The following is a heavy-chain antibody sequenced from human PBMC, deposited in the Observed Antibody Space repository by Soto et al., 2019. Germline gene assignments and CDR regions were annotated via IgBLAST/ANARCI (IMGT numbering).Heavy chain of an antibody. Sequence: GGSLRLSCAASGFTFSSYAMSWVRQAPGKGLEWVSLISGSGSTTSYADSVKGRFTISRDSSKNTLYLHMDTLRADDTAVYYCAKSPGMYYYDSSGYSDYDSWGQGTLVTVSS. CDR2: ISGSGSTT. CDR3: AKSPGMYYYDSSGYSDYDS. J-gene: IGHJ4*02. D-gene: IGHD3-22*01. CDR1: GFTFSSYA. V-gene: IGHV3-23*01.